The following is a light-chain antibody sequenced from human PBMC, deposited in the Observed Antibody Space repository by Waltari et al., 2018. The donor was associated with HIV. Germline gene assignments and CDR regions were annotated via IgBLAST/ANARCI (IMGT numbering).Light chain of an antibody. CDR2: TAS. Sequence: DIQVTKSPSNLSASFGYKVTITCRAILDIDDWFDWYQHKPSQAPKLLIYTASTLHTGVPSRFSGSGSGTDFALTIASLQVYDFATYYCQQYKSYSFTFGPGTTVEMK. CDR3: QQYKSYSFT. CDR1: LDIDDW. J-gene: IGKJ3*01. V-gene: IGKV1-5*03.